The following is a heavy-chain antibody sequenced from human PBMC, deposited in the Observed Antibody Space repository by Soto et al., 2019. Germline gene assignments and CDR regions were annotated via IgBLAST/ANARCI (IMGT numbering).Heavy chain of an antibody. D-gene: IGHD4-17*01. V-gene: IGHV1-18*01. CDR2: ISCYNGDT. J-gene: IGHJ6*02. CDR3: ARDPTDYYGDNRYGMDV. CDR1: GYTFNRHG. Sequence: GASVKVSCKASGYTFNRHGISWVRQAPGQGLEWMGWISCYNGDTHYAQKLQGRVTMTRDTSASTVYMELRSLRSDDTAVYYCARDPTDYYGDNRYGMDVWGQGTTVTVSS.